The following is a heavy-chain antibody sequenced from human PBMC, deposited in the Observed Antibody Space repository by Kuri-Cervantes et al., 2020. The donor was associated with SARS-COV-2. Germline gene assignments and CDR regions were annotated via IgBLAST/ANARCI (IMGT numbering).Heavy chain of an antibody. D-gene: IGHD5-18*01. J-gene: IGHJ6*02. CDR1: GFAFSTYG. Sequence: GESLKISCAASGFAFSTYGMHWVRQAPGKGLEWVALIWYDGTNKYYVDSVKGRFTISRDSFKNTVYLQMNSLRAEDTAVYHCASDLHTGGAPDGYHFYGLDVWGQGTTVTVSS. CDR2: IWYDGTNK. CDR3: ASDLHTGGAPDGYHFYGLDV. V-gene: IGHV3-33*08.